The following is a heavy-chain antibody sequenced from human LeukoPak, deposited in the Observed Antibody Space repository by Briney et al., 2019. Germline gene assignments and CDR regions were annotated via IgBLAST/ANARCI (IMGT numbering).Heavy chain of an antibody. D-gene: IGHD6-6*01. CDR2: ISSSSSYI. CDR1: GYTFSSYS. CDR3: ARGIAARPGY. V-gene: IGHV3-21*01. J-gene: IGHJ4*02. Sequence: GGSLRLSXAASGYTFSSYSMNWVREARGKGLEWVSSISSSSSYIYYADSVKGRFTIYRDNDKNSLYLQMNSLTAEDAAVYYCARGIAARPGYWGQGTLVTVSS.